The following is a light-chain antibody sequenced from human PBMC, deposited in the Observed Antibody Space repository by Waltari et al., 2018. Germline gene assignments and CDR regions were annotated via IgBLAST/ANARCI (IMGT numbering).Light chain of an antibody. J-gene: IGKJ1*01. CDR3: QQYHNWPRV. CDR1: QSVITN. Sequence: EIVMTQSPATLSVSPGERATLPCKASQSVITNLAWYQQKPGRPPRLLIYGASARATGIPDRFSGSGFGTEFTLAISSLQSEDSAIYYCQQYHNWPRVFGQGTKVEIK. V-gene: IGKV3-15*01. CDR2: GAS.